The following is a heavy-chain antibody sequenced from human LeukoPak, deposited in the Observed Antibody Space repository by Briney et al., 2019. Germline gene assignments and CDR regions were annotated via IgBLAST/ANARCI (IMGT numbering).Heavy chain of an antibody. V-gene: IGHV4-39*01. CDR1: GGSISSSSDY. Sequence: SETLSLTCTVSGGSISSSSDYWGWIRQPAGKGLEWIGSIYYSGSTYYNPSLKSRVTISVDTSKNQFSLKLSSVTAADTAVYYCVRHCGDYDFWSGYPNWFDPWGQGTLVTVSS. CDR3: VRHCGDYDFWSGYPNWFDP. CDR2: IYYSGST. D-gene: IGHD3-3*01. J-gene: IGHJ5*02.